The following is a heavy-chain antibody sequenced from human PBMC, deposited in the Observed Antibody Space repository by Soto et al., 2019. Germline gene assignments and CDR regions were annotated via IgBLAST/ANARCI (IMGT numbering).Heavy chain of an antibody. Sequence: EVQLVESGGGLVQPGGSLRLSCAASGFTFSSYSMNWVRQAPGKGLEWVSYISSSSSTIYYADSVKGRFTISRDNAKNSRYLQMNSLRAEDTAVYYCARAETGAYPYYSYYMDVWGKGTTVTVSS. CDR1: GFTFSSYS. CDR2: ISSSSSTI. D-gene: IGHD7-27*01. J-gene: IGHJ6*03. V-gene: IGHV3-48*01. CDR3: ARAETGAYPYYSYYMDV.